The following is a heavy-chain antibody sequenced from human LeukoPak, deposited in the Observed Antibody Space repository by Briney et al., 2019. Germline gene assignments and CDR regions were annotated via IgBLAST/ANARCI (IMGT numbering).Heavy chain of an antibody. CDR3: ARIMVRGVIITPPSLDY. Sequence: PGGSLRLSCAASGFTVSSNYMSWVRQAPGKGLEWVSVIYSGGSTYYADSVKGRFTISRDNSKNTLYLQMNSLRAEDTAVYYCARIMVRGVIITPPSLDYWGQGTLVTVSS. CDR1: GFTVSSNY. J-gene: IGHJ4*02. V-gene: IGHV3-53*01. CDR2: IYSGGST. D-gene: IGHD3-10*01.